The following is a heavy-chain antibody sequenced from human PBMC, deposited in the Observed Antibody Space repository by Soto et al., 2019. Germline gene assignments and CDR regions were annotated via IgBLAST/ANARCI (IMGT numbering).Heavy chain of an antibody. Sequence: QVTLKESGPVLVKPTETLTLTCTVSGFSLSNARMGVSWIRQPPGKALEWLAHIFSNDEKSYSTSLNSRLTISKDNSKSQVVLTWRKMDPVDTATYYCARISRDYYDSSGYYWVDYWGQGTLVTVSS. V-gene: IGHV2-26*01. CDR3: ARISRDYYDSSGYYWVDY. CDR1: GFSLSNARMG. D-gene: IGHD3-22*01. CDR2: IFSNDEK. J-gene: IGHJ4*02.